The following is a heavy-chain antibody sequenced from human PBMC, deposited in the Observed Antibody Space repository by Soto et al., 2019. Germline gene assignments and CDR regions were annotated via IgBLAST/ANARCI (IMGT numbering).Heavy chain of an antibody. CDR3: AGWGGHDSNY. CDR1: GFRFSSYW. V-gene: IGHV3-7*03. J-gene: IGHJ4*02. CDR2: INPDGRVG. D-gene: IGHD3-16*01. Sequence: EVQLLGSGGGLVQPGGSLRFSCVASGFRFSSYWMIWVGQAPGMVLEWVANINPDGRVGSYVDSVKGRFTTSRDNAKNSLYLPMNSLRADDTAVYFCAGWGGHDSNYWGQGILVTVSS.